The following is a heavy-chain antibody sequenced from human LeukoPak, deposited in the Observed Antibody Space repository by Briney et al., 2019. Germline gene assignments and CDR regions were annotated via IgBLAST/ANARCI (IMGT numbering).Heavy chain of an antibody. CDR1: GFIFDDYA. CDR2: ISGSGGST. CDR3: AKATAATGEGFDY. J-gene: IGHJ4*02. Sequence: GGSLRLSCAASGFIFDDYAMSWVRQAPGKGLEWVSAISGSGGSTYYADSVKGRFTISRDNSKNTLYLQMNSLRAEDTAVYYCAKATAATGEGFDYWGQGTLVTVSS. V-gene: IGHV3-23*01. D-gene: IGHD7-27*01.